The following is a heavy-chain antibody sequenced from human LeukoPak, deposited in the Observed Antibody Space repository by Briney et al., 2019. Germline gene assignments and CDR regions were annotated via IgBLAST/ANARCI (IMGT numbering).Heavy chain of an antibody. J-gene: IGHJ4*02. CDR1: GFTFSSYG. CDR2: ISYDGSNK. D-gene: IGHD6-25*01. Sequence: GRSLRLSCAASGFTFSSYGMHWVRQAPGEGLEWVAVISYDGSNKYYADSVKGRFTISRDNSKNTLYLQMNSLRAEDTAVYYCAKDGSAATATGINYWGQGTLVTVSS. V-gene: IGHV3-30*18. CDR3: AKDGSAATATGINY.